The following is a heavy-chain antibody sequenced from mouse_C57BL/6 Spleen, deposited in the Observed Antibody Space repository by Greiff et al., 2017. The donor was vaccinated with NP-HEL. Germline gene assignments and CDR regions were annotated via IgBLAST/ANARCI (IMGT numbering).Heavy chain of an antibody. D-gene: IGHD1-1*01. Sequence: VQLQQPGAELVKPGASVKLSCKASGYTFTSYWMHWVKQRPGRGLEWIGRIDPNSGGTKYNEKFKSKATLTVDKTSSPAYMPLSSLTSEDSAVDVCARACGSSSWFAYWGQGTLVTVSA. CDR2: IDPNSGGT. J-gene: IGHJ3*01. CDR1: GYTFTSYW. CDR3: ARACGSSSWFAY. V-gene: IGHV1-72*01.